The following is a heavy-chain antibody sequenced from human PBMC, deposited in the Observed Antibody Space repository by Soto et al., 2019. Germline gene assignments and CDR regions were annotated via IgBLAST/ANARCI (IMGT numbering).Heavy chain of an antibody. D-gene: IGHD6-6*01. V-gene: IGHV3-23*01. J-gene: IGHJ4*02. CDR2: ISGNGGST. CDR1: GFTFSSYA. CDR3: TKGSEFSNSYTLDFDF. Sequence: GGSLRLSCAASGFTFSSYAMSWVRQAPGRGLEWVSIISGNGGSTYYAASVKGRFTISRDNTKNTLYLQMDSLTAEDTAVYYCTKGSEFSNSYTLDFDFWGQGALVTVSS.